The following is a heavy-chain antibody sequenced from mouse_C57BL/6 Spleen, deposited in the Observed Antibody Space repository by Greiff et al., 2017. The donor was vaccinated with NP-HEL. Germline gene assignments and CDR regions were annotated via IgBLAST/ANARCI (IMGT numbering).Heavy chain of an antibody. V-gene: IGHV1-69*01. J-gene: IGHJ4*01. Sequence: QVQLQQSGAELVMPGASVKLSCKASGYTFTSYWMHWVKQRPGQGLEWIGEIDPSDSYTNYNQKFKGKSTLTVDKSSSTAYMQLSSLTSEDSAVYYCARYGNYAMDYWGQGTSVTVSS. CDR1: GYTFTSYW. CDR2: IDPSDSYT. CDR3: ARYGNYAMDY. D-gene: IGHD2-1*01.